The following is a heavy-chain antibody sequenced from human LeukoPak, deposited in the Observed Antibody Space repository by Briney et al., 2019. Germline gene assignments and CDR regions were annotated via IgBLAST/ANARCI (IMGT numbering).Heavy chain of an antibody. CDR2: IRQAEINK. D-gene: IGHD2/OR15-2a*01. CDR3: ARDGEYGGMDV. Sequence: GGSLRLSCAASGFTFTNYGYHWVRQAPGKGLEWVAFIRQAEINKYYGDSVKGRLIISRDNSKNTVDLQMNSLRAEDTAVYYCARDGEYGGMDVWGQGTTVTVPS. CDR1: GFTFTNYG. J-gene: IGHJ6*02. V-gene: IGHV3-30*02.